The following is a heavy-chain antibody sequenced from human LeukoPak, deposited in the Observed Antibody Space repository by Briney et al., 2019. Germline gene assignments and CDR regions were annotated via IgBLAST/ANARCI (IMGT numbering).Heavy chain of an antibody. V-gene: IGHV1-69*13. D-gene: IGHD6-19*01. J-gene: IGHJ4*02. CDR2: IIPIFGTA. CDR1: GGTFGSYA. CDR3: ARALQPHSIAVAGTLVY. Sequence: ASVKVSCKASGGTFGSYAISWVRQAPGQGLEWMGGIIPIFGTANYAQKFQGRVTITADESTSTAYMELSSLRSEDTAVYYCARALQPHSIAVAGTLVYWGQGTLVTVSS.